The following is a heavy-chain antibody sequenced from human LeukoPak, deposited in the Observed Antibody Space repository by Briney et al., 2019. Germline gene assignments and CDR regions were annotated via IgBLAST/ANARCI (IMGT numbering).Heavy chain of an antibody. J-gene: IGHJ4*02. V-gene: IGHV3-23*01. CDR2: VSGSGGST. Sequence: GGSLRLSCAASVFTFSSYAMSWVRQAPGKGLEWVSAVSGSGGSTYYADSVKGRFTISRDNSKNTLYLQMNSLRAEDSAVYYCAKRKSPFYNDSSGYFDYWGQGTLVTVSS. CDR1: VFTFSSYA. CDR3: AKRKSPFYNDSSGYFDY. D-gene: IGHD3-22*01.